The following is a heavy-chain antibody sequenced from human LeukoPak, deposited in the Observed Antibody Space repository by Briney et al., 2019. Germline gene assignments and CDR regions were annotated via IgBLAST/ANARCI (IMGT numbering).Heavy chain of an antibody. CDR3: ARGTGLGGDYVSN. Sequence: ASVKVSCKASGYTFITYYMHWVRQAPGQGLEWMGVINPSVGTTSYAQKFQARVTMTRGTSTSTVYMELSSLRSEDTAVYYCARGTGLGGDYVSNWGHGTLVTVSS. J-gene: IGHJ4*01. CDR1: GYTFITYY. CDR2: INPSVGTT. D-gene: IGHD4-17*01. V-gene: IGHV1-46*01.